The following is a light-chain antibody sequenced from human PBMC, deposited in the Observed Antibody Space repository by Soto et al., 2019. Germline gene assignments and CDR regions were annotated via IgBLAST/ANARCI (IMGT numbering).Light chain of an antibody. CDR2: DAS. Sequence: IQMTQSPSTLSASVGDRVTITCRASQSISSWLAWYQQKPGKAPKLLIYDASSLESGVPSRFSGSGSGTEFTLTISSLQPDDFATYYCQQYNSYSWTFGQRTKVEIK. J-gene: IGKJ1*01. CDR3: QQYNSYSWT. V-gene: IGKV1-5*01. CDR1: QSISSW.